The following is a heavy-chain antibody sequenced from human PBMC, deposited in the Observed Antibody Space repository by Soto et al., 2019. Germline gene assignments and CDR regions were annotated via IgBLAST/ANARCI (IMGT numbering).Heavy chain of an antibody. CDR1: GFTFSSYS. D-gene: IGHD6-13*01. Sequence: GGSLRLSCAASGFTFSSYSMNWVRQAPGKGLEWVSYISSSSSTIYYADSVKGRFTISRDNAKNSLYLQMNSLRAEDTAVYYCARDSIAAADPLEIYYYYYMDVWGKGTTVTVSS. J-gene: IGHJ6*03. V-gene: IGHV3-48*01. CDR2: ISSSSSTI. CDR3: ARDSIAAADPLEIYYYYYMDV.